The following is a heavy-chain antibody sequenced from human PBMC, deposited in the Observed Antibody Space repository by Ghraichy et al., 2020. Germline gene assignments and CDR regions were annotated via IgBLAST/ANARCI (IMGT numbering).Heavy chain of an antibody. D-gene: IGHD3-22*01. CDR3: AKGYYYDSSGYWFDY. CDR2: ISGSGGST. J-gene: IGHJ4*02. Sequence: GGSLRLSCAASGFTFSSYAMSWVRQAPGKGLEWVSAISGSGGSTYYADSVKGRFTISRDNSKNTLYLQMNSLRAEDTAVYYCAKGYYYDSSGYWFDYWGQGTLVTVAS. CDR1: GFTFSSYA. V-gene: IGHV3-23*01.